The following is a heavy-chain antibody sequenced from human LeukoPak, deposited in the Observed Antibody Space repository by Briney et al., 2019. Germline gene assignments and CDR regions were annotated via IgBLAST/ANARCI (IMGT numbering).Heavy chain of an antibody. CDR3: ARDRVGATLVGRRENYYYMDV. D-gene: IGHD1-26*01. V-gene: IGHV4-39*07. CDR2: TYYSGST. CDR1: GGSISSYY. J-gene: IGHJ6*03. Sequence: PSETLSLTCTVSGGSISSYYWGWIRQPPGKGREWIGSTYYSGSTYYNPSLKSRVTISVDPSKNQFSLKLSSVTAADTAVYYCARDRVGATLVGRRENYYYMDVWGKGTTVTVSS.